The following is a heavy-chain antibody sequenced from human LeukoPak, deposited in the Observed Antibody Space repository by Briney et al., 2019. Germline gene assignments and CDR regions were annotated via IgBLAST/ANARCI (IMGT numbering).Heavy chain of an antibody. V-gene: IGHV4-39*07. J-gene: IGHJ4*02. D-gene: IGHD3-22*01. CDR2: IYYSGST. CDR3: ARKDPEYYYDSSGYYYVPPFDY. Sequence: SETLSLTCTVSGGSISSSSYYWGWIRQPPGKGLEWIGSIYYSGSTYYNPSLKSRVTISVDTSKNQFSLKLSSVTAADTAVYYCARKDPEYYYDSSGYYYVPPFDYWGQGTLVTVSS. CDR1: GGSISSSSYY.